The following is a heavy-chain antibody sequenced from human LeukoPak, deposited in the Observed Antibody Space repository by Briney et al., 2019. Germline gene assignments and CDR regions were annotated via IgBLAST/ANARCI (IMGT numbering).Heavy chain of an antibody. CDR3: AKVPLVGGTNQDDY. Sequence: GGSLRLSCAASGFTFSSYAMSWVRQAPGKGLEWVALISYDGSDKYYADSVKGRFTISRDNSKNTLYLQMNSLRAEDTAVYYCAKVPLVGGTNQDDYWGQGTLVTVSS. CDR2: ISYDGSDK. V-gene: IGHV3-30*18. J-gene: IGHJ4*02. CDR1: GFTFSSYA. D-gene: IGHD1-26*01.